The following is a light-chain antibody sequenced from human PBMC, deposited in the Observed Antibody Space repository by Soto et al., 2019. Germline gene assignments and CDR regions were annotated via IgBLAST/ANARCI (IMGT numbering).Light chain of an antibody. J-gene: IGKJ5*01. Sequence: EIVLTQSPATLPLSPGERATLSCRASQSVSSSYLAWYQQKPGQAPRLLIYDASNRATGIPARFSGSGSGTDFTLTISSLEPEDFAVYYCQQRSSWPLITFGQGTRREIK. CDR1: QSVSSSY. V-gene: IGKV3-11*01. CDR3: QQRSSWPLIT. CDR2: DAS.